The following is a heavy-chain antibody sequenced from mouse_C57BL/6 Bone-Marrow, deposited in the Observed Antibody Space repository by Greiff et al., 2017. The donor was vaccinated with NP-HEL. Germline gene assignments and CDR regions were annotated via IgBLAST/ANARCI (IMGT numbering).Heavy chain of an antibody. CDR3: AREAYYGSSYFDY. J-gene: IGHJ2*01. V-gene: IGHV14-3*01. CDR1: GFNIKNTY. D-gene: IGHD1-1*01. Sequence: EVKLQESVAELVRPGASVKLSCTASGFNIKNTYMHWVKQRPEQGLEWIGRIDPANGNTKYAPKFQGKATIAADTSSNTAYLQLSSLTSEDTAIYYCAREAYYGSSYFDYWGQGTTLTVSS. CDR2: IDPANGNT.